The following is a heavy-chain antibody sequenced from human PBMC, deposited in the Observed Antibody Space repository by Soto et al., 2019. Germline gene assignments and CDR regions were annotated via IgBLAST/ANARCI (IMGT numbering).Heavy chain of an antibody. CDR2: MSHDGSHK. CDR3: ARLPRSGWDHYYDGMDV. D-gene: IGHD6-19*01. Sequence: QVQLVESGGGVVQAGGSLGLSCTASGFTFSTYGMHWVRQAPGKGPEWVAVMSHDGSHKAFLDSVKGRFIISRDNSKNTLYLQMSSLRPDDTAVYYCARLPRSGWDHYYDGMDVWGQGTTVIVSS. CDR1: GFTFSTYG. J-gene: IGHJ6*02. V-gene: IGHV3-30*03.